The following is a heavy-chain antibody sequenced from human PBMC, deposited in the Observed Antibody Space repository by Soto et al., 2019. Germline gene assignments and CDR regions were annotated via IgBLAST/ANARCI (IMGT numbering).Heavy chain of an antibody. V-gene: IGHV3-30-3*01. CDR1: GFTFSTYT. CDR2: ISDDGDNR. J-gene: IGHJ5*02. D-gene: IGHD6-13*01. CDR3: ARDGPIAAAGNNWFDP. Sequence: ESGGDVVQPGRSLRLSCTASGFTFSTYTMHWVRQSPGKGLEWLAFISDDGDNRYYAESVRGRFTISRDNSKNTLYLQMDSLRPEDTAVYYCARDGPIAAAGNNWFDPWGQGTLVTVSS.